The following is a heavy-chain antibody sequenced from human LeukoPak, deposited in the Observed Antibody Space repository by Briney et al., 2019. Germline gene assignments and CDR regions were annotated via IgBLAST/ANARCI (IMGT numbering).Heavy chain of an antibody. CDR3: ARGVSSGWTRGLIFDY. D-gene: IGHD6-19*01. CDR1: GGSISSYY. J-gene: IGHJ4*02. V-gene: IGHV4-59*01. CDR2: IYYSGST. Sequence: PSETLSLTCTVSGGSISSYYWSWIRQPPGKGLEWIGYIYYSGSTNYNPSLKSRVTISVDTSKNQFSLKLSSVTAADTAVYYCARGVSSGWTRGLIFDYWGQGTLVTVSS.